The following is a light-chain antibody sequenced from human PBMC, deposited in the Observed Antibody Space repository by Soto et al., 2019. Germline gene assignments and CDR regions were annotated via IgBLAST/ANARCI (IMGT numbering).Light chain of an antibody. J-gene: IGLJ1*01. V-gene: IGLV2-14*01. CDR3: TSYTTTDTFV. CDR1: SSDVGYYNY. CDR2: EVS. Sequence: QLVLTQPASVSGSPGQSIAISCTGTSSDVGYYNYVSWYQQHPGKAPKLIIYEVSNRPSGVSNRFSASKSVNTASLTISGLQAEDEADYYCTSYTTTDTFVFGTGTKVTVL.